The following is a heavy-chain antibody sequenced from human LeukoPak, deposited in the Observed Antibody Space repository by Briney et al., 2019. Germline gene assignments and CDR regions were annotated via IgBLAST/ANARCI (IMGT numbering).Heavy chain of an antibody. D-gene: IGHD3-10*01. Sequence: SETLSLTCTVSGGSISSYYWSWIRQPPGKGLEWIGYIYYSGSTNYNPSLKSRVTISVDTSKNQFSLKLSSVTAADTAVYYCARDLREFARRFDYWGQGTLVTVSS. V-gene: IGHV4-59*12. J-gene: IGHJ4*02. CDR1: GGSISSYY. CDR2: IYYSGST. CDR3: ARDLREFARRFDY.